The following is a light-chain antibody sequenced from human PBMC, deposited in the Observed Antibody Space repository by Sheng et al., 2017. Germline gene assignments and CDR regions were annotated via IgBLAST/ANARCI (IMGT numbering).Light chain of an antibody. Sequence: DIHMTQSPSSLSASVGDRVTITCRASQRIGNYLNWYQQKAERAPNLLIYAASTLQSGVPSRFSGSGSGTDFTLTISSLRPEDFAIYYCQQSDSTPWTFGQGTKVEIK. J-gene: IGKJ1*01. CDR3: QQSDSTPWT. V-gene: IGKV1-39*01. CDR1: QRIGNY. CDR2: AAS.